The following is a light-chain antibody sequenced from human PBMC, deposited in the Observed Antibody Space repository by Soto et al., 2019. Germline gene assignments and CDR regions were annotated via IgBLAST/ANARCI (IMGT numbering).Light chain of an antibody. Sequence: DIQMTQSPSSLSASVGDRVTITCRASQSIRSYLNWYNQKPGKTPQLLIYGASNLQSGAPSRFTGSGSGTQFTLTISSLQPEDFATYYCQQNYTTPYTFGQGTKLEIK. CDR2: GAS. CDR1: QSIRSY. V-gene: IGKV1-39*01. J-gene: IGKJ2*01. CDR3: QQNYTTPYT.